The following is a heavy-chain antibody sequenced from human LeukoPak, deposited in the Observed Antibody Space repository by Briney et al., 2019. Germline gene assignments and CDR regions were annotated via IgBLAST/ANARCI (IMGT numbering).Heavy chain of an antibody. CDR3: ALSRLGEPGGMDV. D-gene: IGHD3-10*01. CDR1: GYTFTGYY. J-gene: IGHJ6*02. V-gene: IGHV1-2*04. CDR2: INPNSGGT. Sequence: ASVKVSCKASGYTFTGYYMHWVRQAPGQGLEWMGWINPNSGGTHYARKFQGWVTMTRDTSINTVHMELSSLRSDGTAVYYCALSRLGEPGGMDVWGQGTTVTVSS.